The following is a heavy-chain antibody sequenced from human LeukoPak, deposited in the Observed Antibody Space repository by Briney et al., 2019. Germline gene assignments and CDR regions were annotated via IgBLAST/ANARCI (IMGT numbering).Heavy chain of an antibody. CDR2: INPSGGST. CDR1: GGTFSSYA. J-gene: IGHJ4*02. V-gene: IGHV1-46*01. CDR3: ARALYSSSIDY. Sequence: ASVKVSCKASGGTFSSYAISWVRQAPGRGLEWMGIINPSGGSTSYAQKFQGRVTMTRDTSTSTVYMELSSLRSEDTAVYYCARALYSSSIDYWGQGTLVTVSS. D-gene: IGHD6-6*01.